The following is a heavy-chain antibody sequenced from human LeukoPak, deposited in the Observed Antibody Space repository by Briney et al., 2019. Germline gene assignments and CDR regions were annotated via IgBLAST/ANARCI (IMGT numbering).Heavy chain of an antibody. Sequence: ASVKVSCKASGYTFIDYYMHWVRQAPGQGLEWIGWISPNSGGTKYVQKFQGRVTMTRDTSITTVYMELSGLSFDDTAVYYCARGGGRYSVDFWGQGTLVIVSS. D-gene: IGHD1-26*01. CDR2: ISPNSGGT. CDR3: ARGGGRYSVDF. J-gene: IGHJ4*02. CDR1: GYTFIDYY. V-gene: IGHV1-2*02.